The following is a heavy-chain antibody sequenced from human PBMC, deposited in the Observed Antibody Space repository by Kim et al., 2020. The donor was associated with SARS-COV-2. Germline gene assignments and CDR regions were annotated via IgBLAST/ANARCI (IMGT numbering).Heavy chain of an antibody. Sequence: GGSLRLSCAASGFMFSSHAMTWVRQAPGKGLERVSIISGSGDTTYYADFVKGRFTISRDNSKNTRYLQMNSLRAEDTALYFCAKDESGDYYYYSGMDVWSQGTTVTVSS. D-gene: IGHD1-26*01. J-gene: IGHJ6*02. V-gene: IGHV3-23*01. CDR1: GFMFSSHA. CDR2: ISGSGDTT. CDR3: AKDESGDYYYYSGMDV.